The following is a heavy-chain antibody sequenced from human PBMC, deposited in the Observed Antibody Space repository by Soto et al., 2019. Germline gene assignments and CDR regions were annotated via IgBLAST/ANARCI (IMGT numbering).Heavy chain of an antibody. V-gene: IGHV4-59*08. CDR3: ARLRVVVGTSDWFDP. CDR1: GGSISSNY. D-gene: IGHD2-15*01. CDR2: ISNSGST. Sequence: SETLSLTCTVSGGSISSNYGSWIRQPPGKGLEWIGYISNSGSTNYNPSLKSRGTISVDTSKNQVSLKLSSVTAADTAVYYCARLRVVVGTSDWFDPWGQGTLVTVSS. J-gene: IGHJ5*02.